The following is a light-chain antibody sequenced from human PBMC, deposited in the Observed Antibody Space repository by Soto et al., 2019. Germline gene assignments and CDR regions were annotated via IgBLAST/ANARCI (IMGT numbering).Light chain of an antibody. CDR2: DAS. CDR1: QSVSSY. V-gene: IGKV3-11*01. Sequence: EIVLTQSPATLSLSPGERATLSCRASQSVSSYLAWYQQKPAQAPRLLVYDASNRATGIPARFSGSGSGTDFTLTISSLEPEDFAVYYCQQRSNWPLLFTFGPGTKVDIK. J-gene: IGKJ3*01. CDR3: QQRSNWPLLFT.